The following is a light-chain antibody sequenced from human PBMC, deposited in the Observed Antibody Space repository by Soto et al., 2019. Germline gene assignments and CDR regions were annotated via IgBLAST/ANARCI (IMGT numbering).Light chain of an antibody. V-gene: IGKV1-5*01. J-gene: IGKJ5*01. Sequence: QMDGSPSTLASSVGDRFTITCRVSQSISSWLAWYQQKPGKAPKLLIYDASSLESGVPSRFSGSGSGTEFTLTISSLQPDDFATYYCQQYNSYSITFGQGTRLEIK. CDR3: QQYNSYSIT. CDR1: QSISSW. CDR2: DAS.